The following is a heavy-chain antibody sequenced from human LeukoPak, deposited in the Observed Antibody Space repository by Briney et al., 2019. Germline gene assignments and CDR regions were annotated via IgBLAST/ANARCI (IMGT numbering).Heavy chain of an antibody. CDR3: ARDHRANVSPRGLWRGELRAHYGMDV. CDR2: ISYSGST. Sequence: PSETLSLTCTVSGGSVGSGSYYWSWIRQSPGRGLEWIGYISYSGSTNYNPSLKSRVTISVDTSKNQFSLKLSSVTAADTAVYYCARDHRANVSPRGLWRGELRAHYGMDVWGQGTTVTVS. J-gene: IGHJ6*02. CDR1: GGSVGSGSYY. D-gene: IGHD3-10*01. V-gene: IGHV4-61*01.